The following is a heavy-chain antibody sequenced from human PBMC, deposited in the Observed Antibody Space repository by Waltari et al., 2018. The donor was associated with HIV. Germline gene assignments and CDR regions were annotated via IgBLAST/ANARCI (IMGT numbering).Heavy chain of an antibody. CDR2: CDPEDGET. V-gene: IGHV1-24*01. Sequence: QVQLVQSGAEVNKPGASVKVSCKVSGYTLTELSMHWVRQAPGKGLEWMGGCDPEDGETIYEQKVQGRVTMTEDTSTDTAYMELSSLRSEDTAVYYCATDVSSSSLPEREGRFDPWGQGTLVTVSS. D-gene: IGHD6-6*01. CDR3: ATDVSSSSLPEREGRFDP. J-gene: IGHJ5*02. CDR1: GYTLTELS.